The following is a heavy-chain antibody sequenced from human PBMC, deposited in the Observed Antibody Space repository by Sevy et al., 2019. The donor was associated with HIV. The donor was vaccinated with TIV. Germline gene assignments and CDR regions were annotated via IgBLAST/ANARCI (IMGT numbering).Heavy chain of an antibody. D-gene: IGHD6-19*01. CDR2: IYYDGNNK. J-gene: IGHJ4*02. V-gene: IGHV3-33*01. CDR3: ARDLGIAVAPDY. Sequence: GGSLRLSCAASGFTFNTYGMHWVRQAPGKGLEWVALIYYDGNNKVYADSVEGRFTISRDNSKNTLFLQMNSLRAEDTAFYYCARDLGIAVAPDYWGQGTLVTVS. CDR1: GFTFNTYG.